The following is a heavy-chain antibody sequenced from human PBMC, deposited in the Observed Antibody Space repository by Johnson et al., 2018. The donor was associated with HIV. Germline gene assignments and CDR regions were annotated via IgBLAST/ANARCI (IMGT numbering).Heavy chain of an antibody. CDR3: ASGSWEIGAFDI. CDR2: ISYDGSNK. CDR1: GFTFSSYA. D-gene: IGHD1-26*01. Sequence: QVQLVESGGGVVQPGRSLRLSCAASGFTFSSYALHWVRQAPGKGLEWVAIISYDGSNKYYADSVKGRFTISRDNSKNTLYLQMNSLRAEDTAVYYCASGSWEIGAFDIWGQWTMVAVSS. J-gene: IGHJ3*02. V-gene: IGHV3-30*04.